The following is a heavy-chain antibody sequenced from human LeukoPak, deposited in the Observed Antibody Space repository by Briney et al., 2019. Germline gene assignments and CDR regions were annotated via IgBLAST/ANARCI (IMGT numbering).Heavy chain of an antibody. CDR2: IYYSGST. CDR1: GGSISSYY. D-gene: IGHD1-26*01. CDR3: AIAYSGSYFDY. J-gene: IGHJ4*02. Sequence: SETLSLTCTVSGGSISSYYWSWIRQPPGKGLEWIGYIYYSGSTNYNPSLKSRVTISVDTSKNQFSLKLSSVTAADTAVYYCAIAYSGSYFDYWGQGTLVTVSS. V-gene: IGHV4-59*01.